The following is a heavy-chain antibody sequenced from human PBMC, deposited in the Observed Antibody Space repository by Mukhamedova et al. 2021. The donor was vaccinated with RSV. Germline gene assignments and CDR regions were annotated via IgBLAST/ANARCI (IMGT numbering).Heavy chain of an antibody. V-gene: IGHV4-34*01. D-gene: IGHD1-26*01. CDR2: INHSGST. J-gene: IGHJ4*02. Sequence: GKGLEWIGEINHSGSTNYNPSLKSRVTISVDTSKNQFSLTMSSVTAADTAVYYCARPGIVGATNPYYFDYWGQGTLVTVSS. CDR3: ARPGIVGATNPYYFDY.